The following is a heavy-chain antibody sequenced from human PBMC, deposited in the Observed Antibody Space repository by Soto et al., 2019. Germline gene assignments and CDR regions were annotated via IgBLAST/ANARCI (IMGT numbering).Heavy chain of an antibody. J-gene: IGHJ5*02. V-gene: IGHV4-34*01. CDR1: GGSVNGYY. CDR2: INHTGST. D-gene: IGHD3-3*01. CDR3: ATRITVFGLLIPPLDH. Sequence: XETLSLTCAVDGGSVNGYYWNWIRQPPGKGLEWIGEINHTGSTLYNPSLKSRVTMSVDTSKNQFSLRLSSVTAADTAIYYCATRITVFGLLIPPLDHWGQGTQVTVSS.